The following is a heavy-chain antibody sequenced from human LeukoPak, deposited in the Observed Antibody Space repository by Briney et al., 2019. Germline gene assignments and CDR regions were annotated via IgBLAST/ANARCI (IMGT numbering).Heavy chain of an antibody. J-gene: IGHJ4*02. CDR3: ARVMGDGYNVDY. Sequence: ASVKVSCKASGYTFTSYGISWVRQAPGQGLEWMGWISAYNGNTNYAQKFQGRVTITADESTSTAYMELSSLRSEDTAVYYCARVMGDGYNVDYWGQGTLVTVSS. CDR2: ISAYNGNT. V-gene: IGHV1-18*01. CDR1: GYTFTSYG. D-gene: IGHD5-24*01.